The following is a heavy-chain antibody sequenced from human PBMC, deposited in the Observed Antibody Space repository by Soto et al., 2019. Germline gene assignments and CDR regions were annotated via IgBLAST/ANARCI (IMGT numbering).Heavy chain of an antibody. J-gene: IGHJ4*02. Sequence: ASVKVSCKTSGDTFTDSSMHWVRQAPGQGLEWMGWINLNSGDTNYAEKFRGRVTMTRDTSIITAYMELTRLKSDDTAVYYCATAPRYFDWLLWGQGTLVTVSS. V-gene: IGHV1-2*02. D-gene: IGHD3-9*01. CDR1: GDTFTDSS. CDR2: INLNSGDT. CDR3: ATAPRYFDWLL.